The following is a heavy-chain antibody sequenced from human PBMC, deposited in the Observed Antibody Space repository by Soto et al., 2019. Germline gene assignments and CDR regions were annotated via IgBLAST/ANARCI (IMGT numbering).Heavy chain of an antibody. J-gene: IGHJ6*02. D-gene: IGHD3-10*01. Sequence: EVQLLESGGGLVQPGGSLRLSCAASGFTFSSYAMSWVRQSPGKGLEWVSAISGSGGSTYYADSVKGRFTISRDNSTNTLDLQMNSLLAEDTAVYYCAKDWVACFGEPNGMDVWGQGTKVPVSS. CDR3: AKDWVACFGEPNGMDV. CDR2: ISGSGGST. CDR1: GFTFSSYA. V-gene: IGHV3-23*01.